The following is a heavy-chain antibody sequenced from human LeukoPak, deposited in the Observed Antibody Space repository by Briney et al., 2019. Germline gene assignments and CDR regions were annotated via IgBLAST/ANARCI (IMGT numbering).Heavy chain of an antibody. V-gene: IGHV4-34*01. D-gene: IGHD3-9*01. CDR3: ARESKLRYFGPGGMDV. J-gene: IGHJ6*02. CDR1: GFSFSGYY. Sequence: KPSETLSLTCAVYGFSFSGYYWSWLRQPPGKGLEWIGEINHSGRTNYNPSLRSRVTISVDTSKNQFSLKLSSVTAADTAVYYWARESKLRYFGPGGMDVWGQGTTVTVSS. CDR2: INHSGRT.